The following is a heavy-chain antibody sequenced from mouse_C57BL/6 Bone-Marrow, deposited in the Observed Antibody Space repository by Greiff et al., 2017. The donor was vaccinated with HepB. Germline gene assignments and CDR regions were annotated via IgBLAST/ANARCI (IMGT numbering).Heavy chain of an antibody. Sequence: VQLQQPGAELVRPGSSVKLSCKASGYTFTSYWMDWVKQRPGQGLEWIGNIYPSDSETHYNQKFKDKATLTVDKSSSTAYMQLSSLTSEDSAVYYCARDRRYYFDYWGQGTTLTVSS. CDR1: GYTFTSYW. CDR2: IYPSDSET. J-gene: IGHJ2*01. V-gene: IGHV1-61*01. CDR3: ARDRRYYFDY.